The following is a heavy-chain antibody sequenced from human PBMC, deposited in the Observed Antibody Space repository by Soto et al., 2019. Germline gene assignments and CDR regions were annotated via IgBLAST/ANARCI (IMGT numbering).Heavy chain of an antibody. J-gene: IGHJ4*02. V-gene: IGHV4-39*01. CDR2: IYYSGTT. D-gene: IGHD4-17*01. CDR3: ARHFSVDYGDY. CDR1: GDSITSNSYF. Sequence: SETLSLTCTVSGDSITSNSYFWAWIRQPPGKGLEWIGSIYYSGTTYYNPSLKSRVTISVDRSKNQFSLKLSSVTAADTAVYYCARHFSVDYGDYWGQGALVTVS.